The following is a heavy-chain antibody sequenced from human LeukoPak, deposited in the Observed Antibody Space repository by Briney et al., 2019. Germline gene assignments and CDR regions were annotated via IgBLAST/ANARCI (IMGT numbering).Heavy chain of an antibody. Sequence: GGSLRLSCAASGFTFSSYEMNWVRQAPGKGLEWVSYISSSGSNIYYADSVKGRFTISRDNAKNSLYLQMNSLRVEDTAVYYCAKDPGWELSGAYHWGQGTLVTVSS. CDR1: GFTFSSYE. V-gene: IGHV3-48*03. CDR2: ISSSGSNI. D-gene: IGHD1-26*01. J-gene: IGHJ5*02. CDR3: AKDPGWELSGAYH.